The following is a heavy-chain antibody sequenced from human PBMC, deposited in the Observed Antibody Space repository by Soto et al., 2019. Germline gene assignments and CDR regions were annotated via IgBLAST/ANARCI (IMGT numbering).Heavy chain of an antibody. CDR2: MNPNSGNT. D-gene: IGHD5-12*01. CDR1: GYTFTSYD. V-gene: IGHV1-8*01. Sequence: QVQLVQSGAEVKKPGASVKVSCKASGYTFTSYDINWVRQATGQGLEWMGWMNPNSGNTGYAQKFQGRVTMTRNTPIRTGXMELSSLRSDDTAVYYCARGHSGYDYGYYYYGMDVWGQGTTVTVSS. CDR3: ARGHSGYDYGYYYYGMDV. J-gene: IGHJ6*02.